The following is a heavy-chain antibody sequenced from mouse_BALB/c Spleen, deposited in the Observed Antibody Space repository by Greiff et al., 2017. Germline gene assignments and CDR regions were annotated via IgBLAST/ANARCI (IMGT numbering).Heavy chain of an antibody. CDR1: GYSITSDYA. Sequence: VKLMESGPGLVKPSQSLSLTCTVTGYSITSDYAWNWIRQFPGNKLEWIGYISYSGSTSYNPSLKSRISITRDTSKNQFFLQLNSVTTEDTATYYCARGDYGRFAYWGQGTLVTVSA. CDR3: ARGDYGRFAY. CDR2: ISYSGST. J-gene: IGHJ3*01. D-gene: IGHD1-2*01. V-gene: IGHV3-2*02.